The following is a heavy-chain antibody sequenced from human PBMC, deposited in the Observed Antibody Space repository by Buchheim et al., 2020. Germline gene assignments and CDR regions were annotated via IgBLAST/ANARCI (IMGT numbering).Heavy chain of an antibody. V-gene: IGHV3-7*01. CDR3: ARGPYYHYYGMDV. Sequence: EVQLVESGGGLVQPGGSLRLSCAASGFTFSSYWMSWVRQAPGKGLEWVANIKEEGSEKNYVDSVKGRFTITRDKAKKSLYLQMNSLRAENTAVYYCARGPYYHYYGMDVWGQGTT. CDR1: GFTFSSYW. CDR2: IKEEGSEK. J-gene: IGHJ6*02.